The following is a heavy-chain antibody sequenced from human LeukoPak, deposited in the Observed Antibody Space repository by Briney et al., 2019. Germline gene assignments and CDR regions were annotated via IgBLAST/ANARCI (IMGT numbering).Heavy chain of an antibody. CDR1: GGSFSGYY. CDR3: ARGLVYATFDY. Sequence: SETLSLTCAVYGGSFSGYYWSWIRPPPGKWLEWIGEINHSGSTNYNPSHKSRVTISVGTSKNQFSLKLSSVTAADTAVYYCARGLVYATFDYWGQGTLVTVSS. V-gene: IGHV4-34*01. J-gene: IGHJ4*02. D-gene: IGHD2-8*01. CDR2: INHSGST.